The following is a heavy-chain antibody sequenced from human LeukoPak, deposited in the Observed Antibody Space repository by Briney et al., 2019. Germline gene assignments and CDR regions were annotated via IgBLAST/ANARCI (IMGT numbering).Heavy chain of an antibody. Sequence: PSETLSLTCTVSGGSISSYFWSWIRQPPGKGLEWIGYIYYSGSTNYNPSLKSRVTISVDTSKNQFSLKLSSVTAADTAVYYCARAPAMGGFDYWGQGTLVTVSS. J-gene: IGHJ4*02. CDR1: GGSISSYF. CDR2: IYYSGST. CDR3: ARAPAMGGFDY. D-gene: IGHD2-8*01. V-gene: IGHV4-59*08.